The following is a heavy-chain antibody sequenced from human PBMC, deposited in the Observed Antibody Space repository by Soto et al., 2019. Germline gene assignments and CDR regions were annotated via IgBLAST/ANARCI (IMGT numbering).Heavy chain of an antibody. CDR3: ARSSPRVVSPWDY. J-gene: IGHJ4*02. V-gene: IGHV4-59*01. D-gene: IGHD3-3*01. CDR2: TYYSGST. Sequence: PSETLSLTGTVSGGASSTYYWSWIRQPPGKGLEWIGHTYYSGSTNYNPSLKSRVTISVDTSNNHFSLKLSSVTAADTAMYYCARSSPRVVSPWDYWGQGPLVTVSS. CDR1: GGASSTYY.